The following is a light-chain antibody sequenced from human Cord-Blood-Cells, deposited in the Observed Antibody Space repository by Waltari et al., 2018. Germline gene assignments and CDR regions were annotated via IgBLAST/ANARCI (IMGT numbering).Light chain of an antibody. J-gene: IGKJ2*01. CDR2: GAS. CDR1: QSVSSN. CDR3: QQYNNWPYT. V-gene: IGKV3-15*01. Sequence: EIVMTQSPATLSVSPGERATLSCRASQSVSSNLAWYQQKPGQAPRLLIYGASTRATGIPARFSGSGSVTEFTLTISSLQSEDFAVDYCQQYNNWPYTFGQGTKLEIK.